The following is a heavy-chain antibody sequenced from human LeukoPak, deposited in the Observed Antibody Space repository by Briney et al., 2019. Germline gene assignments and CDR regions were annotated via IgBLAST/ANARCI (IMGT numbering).Heavy chain of an antibody. CDR2: ISYDGSNK. V-gene: IGHV3-30*14. J-gene: IGHJ4*02. CDR1: GFTFSSYA. Sequence: PGGSLRLSCAASGFTFSSYAMHWVRQAPGKGLEWVAVISYDGSNKYYADSVKGRFTISRDNSKNTLYLQMNSLRAKDTAVYYCAREQGALDSWGQGTLVTVSS. CDR3: AREQGALDS.